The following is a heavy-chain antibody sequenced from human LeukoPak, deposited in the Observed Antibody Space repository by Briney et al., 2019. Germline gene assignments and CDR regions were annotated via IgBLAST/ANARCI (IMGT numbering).Heavy chain of an antibody. J-gene: IGHJ4*02. CDR1: GYTFTNYG. Sequence: ASVKVSCKASGYTFTNYGISWVRQAPGQGLEWMGWISGYNGDSYYVQKFQGRVTMTTDTSTTTAYMELTSLRSDDTAVYYCARVNLAVAHRWIDYWGQGALVTVSS. D-gene: IGHD6-19*01. CDR2: ISGYNGDS. CDR3: ARVNLAVAHRWIDY. V-gene: IGHV1-18*01.